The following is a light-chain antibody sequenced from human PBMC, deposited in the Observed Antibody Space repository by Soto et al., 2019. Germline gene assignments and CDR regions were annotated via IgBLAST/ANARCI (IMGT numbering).Light chain of an antibody. V-gene: IGKV3-15*01. CDR2: GAS. CDR1: QSVSSN. Sequence: EIVMTQSPATLSVSPGERATLACRASQSVSSNLAWYQQKPGQAPMLLIYGASTRSTGIPARFSGSGSGTEFTLTIRSLQSEDFAVYYCQQYNNWSPYTFGQGTKLEIK. CDR3: QQYNNWSPYT. J-gene: IGKJ2*01.